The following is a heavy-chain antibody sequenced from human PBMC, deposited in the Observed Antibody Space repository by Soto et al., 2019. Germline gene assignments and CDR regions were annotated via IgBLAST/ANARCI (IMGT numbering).Heavy chain of an antibody. CDR3: ARDGSSSSSYYYYGMDV. V-gene: IGHV3-30-3*01. CDR2: ISYDGSNK. J-gene: IGHJ6*02. CDR1: GFTFSSYA. Sequence: GGSLRLSCAASGFTFSSYAMHWVRQAPGKGLEWVAVISYDGSNKYYADSVKGRFTISRDNSKNTLYLQMNSLRAEDTAVYYCARDGSSSSSYYYYGMDVWGQGTTVTVSS. D-gene: IGHD6-6*01.